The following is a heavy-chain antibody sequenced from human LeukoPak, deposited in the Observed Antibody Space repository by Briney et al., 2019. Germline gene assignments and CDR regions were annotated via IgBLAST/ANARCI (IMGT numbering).Heavy chain of an antibody. D-gene: IGHD5-24*01. CDR2: IKTKTDGGTI. V-gene: IGHV3-15*01. CDR1: GFSLSNAW. Sequence: GGSLRLSCAASGFSLSNAWMSWVRQAPGKGMEWIGRIKTKTDGGTIEYAAPVTGRFTISRDDSKNTLYLQMNSLKTEDTAVYYCAWHYFDYWGQGTLVTVSS. CDR3: AWHYFDY. J-gene: IGHJ4*02.